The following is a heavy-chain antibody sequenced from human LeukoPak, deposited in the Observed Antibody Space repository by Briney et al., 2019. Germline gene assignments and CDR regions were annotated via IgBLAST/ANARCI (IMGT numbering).Heavy chain of an antibody. CDR1: GFTFSSYA. CDR2: ISGSGGST. J-gene: IGHJ5*02. D-gene: IGHD3-10*01. CDR3: ARDTGGSGSSFDP. Sequence: GGSLRLSCAASGFTFSSYAMSWVRQAPGKGLEWVSAISGSGGSTYYADSVKGRFTISRDNSKNTLYLQMNSLRAEDTAAYYCARDTGGSGSSFDPWGQGTLVTVSS. V-gene: IGHV3-23*01.